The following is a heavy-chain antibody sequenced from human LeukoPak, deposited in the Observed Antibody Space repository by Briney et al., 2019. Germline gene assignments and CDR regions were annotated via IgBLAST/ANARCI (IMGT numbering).Heavy chain of an antibody. V-gene: IGHV4-39*01. Sequence: PSETLSLTCTVSGGSISSSSYYWGWIRQPPGKGLEWIGSIHYSGSTYYNPSLKSRVTISVDTSKNQFSLKLSSVTAADTAVYYCARRQITIFGVVSYFDYWGQGTLVTVSS. CDR3: ARRQITIFGVVSYFDY. CDR2: IHYSGST. CDR1: GGSISSSSYY. D-gene: IGHD3-3*01. J-gene: IGHJ4*02.